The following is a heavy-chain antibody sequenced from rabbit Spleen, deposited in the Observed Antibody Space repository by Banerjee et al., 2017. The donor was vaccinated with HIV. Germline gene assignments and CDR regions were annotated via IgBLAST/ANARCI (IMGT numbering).Heavy chain of an antibody. D-gene: IGHD7-1*01. V-gene: IGHV1S45*01. CDR1: GFSFSDRDV. CDR2: IAGSSSAFT. Sequence: QEQLVESGGGLVKPEGSLTLTCKASGFSFSDRDVMCWVRQAPGKGLEWISCIAGSSSAFTYSATWAKGRFTISKTSSTTVTLQMTSLTVADTATYFCARDTGTSFSSYGMDLWGPGTLVTVS. CDR3: ARDTGTSFSSYGMDL. J-gene: IGHJ6*01.